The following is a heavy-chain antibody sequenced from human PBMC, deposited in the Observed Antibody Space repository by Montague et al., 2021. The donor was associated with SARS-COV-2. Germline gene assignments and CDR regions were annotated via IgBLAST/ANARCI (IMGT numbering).Heavy chain of an antibody. Sequence: SLRLSCAASGFTFSAHSMTWVRQAPGKGLEWVSSISSRTSYTYYGDSVKGRFTSSRDNAKNSPYLEMNSLRAEDTAVYYCARDGYNNSWYHFGFDIWGQGTVVTVSS. CDR1: GFTFSAHS. CDR2: ISSRTSYT. V-gene: IGHV3-21*01. CDR3: ARDGYNNSWYHFGFDI. J-gene: IGHJ3*02. D-gene: IGHD6-13*01.